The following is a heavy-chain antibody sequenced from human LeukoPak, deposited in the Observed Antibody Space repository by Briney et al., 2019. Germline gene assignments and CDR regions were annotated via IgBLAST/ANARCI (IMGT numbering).Heavy chain of an antibody. J-gene: IGHJ4*02. CDR1: GFTFSSYE. D-gene: IGHD3-9*01. CDR2: ISSSGRTA. CDR3: AREVRYFALGDY. V-gene: IGHV3-48*03. Sequence: SGGSLRPSCVASGFTFSSYEMNWVRQTPGKGLEWVSYISSSGRTAYYADSVRGRFTISRDNAKNSLYLQMNSLRAEDTAVYYCAREVRYFALGDYWGQGTLVTVSS.